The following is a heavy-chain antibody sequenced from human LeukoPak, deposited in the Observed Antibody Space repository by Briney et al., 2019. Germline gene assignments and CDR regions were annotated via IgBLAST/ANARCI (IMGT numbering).Heavy chain of an antibody. CDR3: ARAGYYYGSGSLHDY. CDR1: GGSFSGYY. J-gene: IGHJ4*02. Sequence: SETLSLTCAVYGGSFSGYYWSWIRQPPGKGLEWIGEINHSGSTNYNPSLKSRVTISVDTSKNQFSLKLSSLTAADTAVYYCARAGYYYGSGSLHDYWGQGTLVTVSS. D-gene: IGHD3-10*01. CDR2: INHSGST. V-gene: IGHV4-34*01.